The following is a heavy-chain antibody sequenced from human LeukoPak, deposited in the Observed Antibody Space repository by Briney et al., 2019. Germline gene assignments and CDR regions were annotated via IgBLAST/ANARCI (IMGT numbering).Heavy chain of an antibody. D-gene: IGHD6-19*01. CDR2: INPNSGGT. V-gene: IGHV1-2*02. CDR3: ARDYSSGWYDY. Sequence: GASVKVSCKASGYTFTSYYMHWVRQAPGQGLEWMGWINPNSGGTNYALKFQGRVTMTMDTSIRTAYMELSRLRSDDTAMYYCARDYSSGWYDYWGQGTLVTVSS. CDR1: GYTFTSYY. J-gene: IGHJ4*02.